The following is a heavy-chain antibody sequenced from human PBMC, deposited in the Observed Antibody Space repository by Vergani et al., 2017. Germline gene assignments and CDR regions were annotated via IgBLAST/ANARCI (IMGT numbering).Heavy chain of an antibody. V-gene: IGHV1-18*01. D-gene: IGHD2-15*01. CDR2: ISAYNGNT. Sequence: QVQLVQSGAEVKKPGASVKVSCKASGYTFTSYGISWVRQAPGQGLEWMGWISAYNGNTNYAQKLQGRVTMTTDTSTRTAYRELRSLRSDDTAVYYCVGDGGYWGRNDAFDIWGQGTMVTVSS. CDR1: GYTFTSYG. J-gene: IGHJ3*02. CDR3: VGDGGYWGRNDAFDI.